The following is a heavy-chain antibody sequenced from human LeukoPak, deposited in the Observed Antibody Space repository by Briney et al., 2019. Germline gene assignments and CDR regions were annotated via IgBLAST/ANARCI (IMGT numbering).Heavy chain of an antibody. CDR3: AKSCSSTSCYHNY. Sequence: PGGSLRLSCAASGFTFSSYAMSWVRQAPGKGLEWVSAISGSGGSTYYADSVKGRFTISRGNSKNTLYLQMNSLRAEDTAVYYCAKSCSSTSCYHNYWGQGTLVTVSP. CDR1: GFTFSSYA. D-gene: IGHD2-2*01. J-gene: IGHJ4*02. CDR2: ISGSGGST. V-gene: IGHV3-23*01.